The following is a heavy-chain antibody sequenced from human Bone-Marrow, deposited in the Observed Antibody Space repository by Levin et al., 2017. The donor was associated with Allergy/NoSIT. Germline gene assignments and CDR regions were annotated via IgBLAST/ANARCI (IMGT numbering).Heavy chain of an antibody. CDR2: VYYSGST. J-gene: IGHJ3*02. CDR1: GGSTSGYY. D-gene: IGHD2-2*02. Sequence: PSETLSLTCTVSGGSTSGYYWSWIRQPPGKGLEWLGYVYYSGSTNYNPSLNSRVTISVDTSKNQFSLRLSSVTAADTAVYYCARVGCSSATCYRRNAFDIWGQGTMVTVSS. V-gene: IGHV4-59*01. CDR3: ARVGCSSATCYRRNAFDI.